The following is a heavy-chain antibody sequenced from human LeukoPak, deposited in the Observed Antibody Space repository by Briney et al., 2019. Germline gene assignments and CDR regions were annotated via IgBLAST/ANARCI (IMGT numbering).Heavy chain of an antibody. D-gene: IGHD3-22*01. J-gene: IGHJ4*02. CDR3: ARGFDYDGYFDY. V-gene: IGHV3-53*01. CDR1: GFTFSSYA. Sequence: GGSLRLSCAASGFTFSSYAMSWVRQAPGKGLEWVSVIYSGGSTYYADSVKGRFTISRDNSKNTLYLQMNSLRAEDTAVYYCARGFDYDGYFDYWGQGTLVTVSS. CDR2: IYSGGST.